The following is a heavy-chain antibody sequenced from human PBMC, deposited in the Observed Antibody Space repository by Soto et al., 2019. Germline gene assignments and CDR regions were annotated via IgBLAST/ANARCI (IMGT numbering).Heavy chain of an antibody. CDR3: ARESSGPGYSSSWRIRVYYYYGMDV. D-gene: IGHD6-13*01. Sequence: ASVKVSCKASGYTFTSYGISWVRQAPGQGLEWMGWISAYNGNTNYAQKLQGRVTMTTDTSTSTAYMELRSLRSDDTAVYYCARESSGPGYSSSWRIRVYYYYGMDVWG. CDR2: ISAYNGNT. CDR1: GYTFTSYG. V-gene: IGHV1-18*01. J-gene: IGHJ6*02.